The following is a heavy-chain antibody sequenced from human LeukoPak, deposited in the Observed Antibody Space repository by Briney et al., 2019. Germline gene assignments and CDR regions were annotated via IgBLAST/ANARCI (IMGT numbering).Heavy chain of an antibody. CDR1: GFTFSSYG. CDR3: ARDNVQLERRTVMGYYGMDA. J-gene: IGHJ6*02. Sequence: GRSLRLSCAASGFTFSSYGMHWVRQAPGKGLEWVAVIWYDGSNKYYADSVKGRFTISRDNSKNTLYLQMNSLRAEDTAVYYCARDNVQLERRTVMGYYGMDAWGQGTTVTVSS. V-gene: IGHV3-33*01. D-gene: IGHD1-1*01. CDR2: IWYDGSNK.